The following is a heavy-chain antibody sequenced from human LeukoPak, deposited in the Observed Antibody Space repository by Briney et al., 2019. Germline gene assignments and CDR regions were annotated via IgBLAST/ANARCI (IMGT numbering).Heavy chain of an antibody. CDR2: IYYSGYT. CDR1: GYSISSGYY. Sequence: SETLSLTCTVSGYSISSGYYWGWIRQPPGKGLKWIGNIYYSGYTTYSPSLRSRVTISVDTSKNQFSLKLSSVTAADTAVYYCARGPELVHLDYWGQGTLVTVSS. V-gene: IGHV4-38-2*02. CDR3: ARGPELVHLDY. D-gene: IGHD1-7*01. J-gene: IGHJ4*02.